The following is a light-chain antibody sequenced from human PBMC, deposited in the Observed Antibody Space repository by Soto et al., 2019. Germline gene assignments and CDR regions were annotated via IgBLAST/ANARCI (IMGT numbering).Light chain of an antibody. Sequence: QSALTQPASVSGSPGQSITVSCTGTSSDVGGHNYVAWYQHHPGKAPKLIIYEVTNRPSGVSNRFSGSKSGNTASLTISGLQAEDEADYYCTSYATGSTPHVVFGGGTKLTVL. CDR1: SSDVGGHNY. CDR3: TSYATGSTPHVV. J-gene: IGLJ2*01. CDR2: EVT. V-gene: IGLV2-14*01.